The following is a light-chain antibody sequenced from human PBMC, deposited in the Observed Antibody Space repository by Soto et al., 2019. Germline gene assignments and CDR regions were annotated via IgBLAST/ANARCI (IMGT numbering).Light chain of an antibody. CDR2: EVS. V-gene: IGLV2-14*01. J-gene: IGLJ2*01. Sequence: QSALTQPASVSGSPGQSITISCTGTSSDVGGYTYVSWYQQHPVKAPKLMIYEVSNRPSGVSNRFSGSKSGDTASLTISGLQAEDEAEYYCSSYRSNSRVVFGGGTKLTVL. CDR3: SSYRSNSRVV. CDR1: SSDVGGYTY.